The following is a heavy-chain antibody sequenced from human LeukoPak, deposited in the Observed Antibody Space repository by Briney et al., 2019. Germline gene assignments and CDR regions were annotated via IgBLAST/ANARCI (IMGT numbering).Heavy chain of an antibody. D-gene: IGHD5-18*01. Sequence: ASVKVSCTASGYTFTGYYMHWVRQATGQGLEWMGWINPNSGGTNYAQKFQGRVTMTRDTSISTAYMELSRLRSDDTAVYYCASPGYSYGPYYYYYGMDVWGQGTTVTVSS. CDR3: ASPGYSYGPYYYYYGMDV. CDR1: GYTFTGYY. V-gene: IGHV1-2*02. CDR2: INPNSGGT. J-gene: IGHJ6*02.